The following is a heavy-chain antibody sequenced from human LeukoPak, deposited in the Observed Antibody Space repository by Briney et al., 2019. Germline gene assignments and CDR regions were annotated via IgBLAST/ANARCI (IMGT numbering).Heavy chain of an antibody. Sequence: GGSLRLSCAASGFTFSSYWMSWVRQAPGKGLEWVANIKQDGSEKYYVDSVKGRFTISRDNAKNSLYLQMNSLRAEDTALYYCAKPYVGATIGYYFDYWGQGTLVTVSS. CDR3: AKPYVGATIGYYFDY. J-gene: IGHJ4*02. CDR1: GFTFSSYW. V-gene: IGHV3-7*03. D-gene: IGHD1-26*01. CDR2: IKQDGSEK.